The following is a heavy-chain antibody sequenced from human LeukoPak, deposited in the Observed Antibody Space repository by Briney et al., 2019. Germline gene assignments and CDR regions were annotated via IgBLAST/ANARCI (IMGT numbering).Heavy chain of an antibody. Sequence: PGGSLRLSCAASGFTFSSYAMHWVRQAPGKGLEWVAVISYDGSNKYYADSVKGRFTISRDNSKNTLYLQMNSLRAEDKAVYYCARERGSSWQRWFDPWGQGTLVTVSS. CDR2: ISYDGSNK. V-gene: IGHV3-30*04. CDR1: GFTFSSYA. J-gene: IGHJ5*02. CDR3: ARERGSSWQRWFDP. D-gene: IGHD6-13*01.